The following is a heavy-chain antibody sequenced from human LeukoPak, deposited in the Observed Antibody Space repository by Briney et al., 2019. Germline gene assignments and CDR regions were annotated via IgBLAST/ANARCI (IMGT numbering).Heavy chain of an antibody. D-gene: IGHD3-22*01. Sequence: GGPLRLSCEVSGFTFTASVMHWVRQAPGKGLEYVAGIGDNGIDTHYGNSVEGRFTISRDNSKNSLYLQMDSLRDEDMAVYYCAREGHSSGHCGAFDIWGQGTMVTVSS. J-gene: IGHJ3*02. V-gene: IGHV3-64*01. CDR3: AREGHSSGHCGAFDI. CDR1: GFTFTASV. CDR2: IGDNGIDT.